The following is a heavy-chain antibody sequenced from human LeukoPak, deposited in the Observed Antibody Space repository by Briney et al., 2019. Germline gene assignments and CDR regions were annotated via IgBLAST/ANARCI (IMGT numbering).Heavy chain of an antibody. CDR1: GFTFGDYA. V-gene: IGHV3-49*03. CDR3: TRGWYCSGGSCYGDAFDI. D-gene: IGHD2-15*01. CDR2: IRSKAYGGTT. Sequence: GGSLRLSCTASGFTFGDYAMSWFRQAPGKGLEWVGFIRSKAYGGTTEYAASVKGRLTISRDDSKSIAYLQMNSLKTEDTAVYYCTRGWYCSGGSCYGDAFDIWGQGTMVTVSS. J-gene: IGHJ3*02.